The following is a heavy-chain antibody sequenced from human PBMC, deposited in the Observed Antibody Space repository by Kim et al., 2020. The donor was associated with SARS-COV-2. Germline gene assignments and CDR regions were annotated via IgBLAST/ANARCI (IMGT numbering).Heavy chain of an antibody. V-gene: IGHV5-51*01. Sequence: GESLKISCKGSGYIFSTYWLAWVRQTPGRGLEWMGIIYPGDSDTRYSPSFQGHVTMSADKSISTAYLQWTSLKASDTAIYYCARPLDAGSSYHFWGQGTPVTVSS. CDR2: IYPGDSDT. D-gene: IGHD3-10*01. CDR3: ARPLDAGSSYHF. CDR1: GYIFSTYW. J-gene: IGHJ4*02.